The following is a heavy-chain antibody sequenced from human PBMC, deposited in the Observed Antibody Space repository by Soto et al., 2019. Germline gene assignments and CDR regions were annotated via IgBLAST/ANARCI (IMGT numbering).Heavy chain of an antibody. CDR3: ARVNRYGELLCWFDP. CDR1: GGTISSGGFS. Sequence: PSGTLALTCAVSGGTISSGGFSWSWIRQPPGKGLEWIGYIYRSGSNYYNPSIKSRVTISVDRSKNQFSLKLSSVTAADTAVYYCARVNRYGELLCWFDPRGQGTLVTVSS. V-gene: IGHV4-30-2*01. D-gene: IGHD3-10*01. CDR2: IYRSGSN. J-gene: IGHJ5*02.